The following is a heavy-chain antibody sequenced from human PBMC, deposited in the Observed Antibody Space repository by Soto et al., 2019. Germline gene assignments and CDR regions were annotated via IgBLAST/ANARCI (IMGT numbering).Heavy chain of an antibody. D-gene: IGHD2-15*01. V-gene: IGHV1-69*02. CDR2: IIPILGIA. CDR1: GGTFSSYT. J-gene: IGHJ4*02. Sequence: QVQLVQSGAEVKKPGSSVKVSCKASGGTFSSYTISWVRQAPGQGLEWMGRIIPILGIANYAQKFQGRVMITADKSTSTAYMELSSLRSEDTAVYYCARSVVVVAAPDYWGQGTLVTVSS. CDR3: ARSVVVVAAPDY.